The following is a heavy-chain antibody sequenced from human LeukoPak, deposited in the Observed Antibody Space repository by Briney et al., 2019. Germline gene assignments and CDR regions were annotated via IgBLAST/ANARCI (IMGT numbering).Heavy chain of an antibody. CDR3: ARGGGYGDPNFDY. CDR2: IYYSGST. CDR1: GGSIGSSTYY. D-gene: IGHD4-17*01. Sequence: SETLSLTCNVSGGSIGSSTYYWGWIRQPPGKGLEWIGYIYYSGSTNYNPSLKSRVTISVDTSKNQFSLKLSSVTAADTAVYYCARGGGYGDPNFDYWGQGTLVTVSS. J-gene: IGHJ4*02. V-gene: IGHV4-61*05.